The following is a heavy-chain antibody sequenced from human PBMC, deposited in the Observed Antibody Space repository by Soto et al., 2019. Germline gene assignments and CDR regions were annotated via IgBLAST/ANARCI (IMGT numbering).Heavy chain of an antibody. V-gene: IGHV4-59*01. D-gene: IGHD5-18*01. J-gene: IGHJ6*02. CDR2: IYYSGST. Sequence: SETLSLTCTVSGGSISSYYWSWIRQPPGKGLEWIGYIYYSGSTNYNPSLKSRVTISVDTSKNQFSLKLSSVTAADTAVYYCARGEYNYGPGRNYYYYGMDVWGQGTTVTVSS. CDR1: GGSISSYY. CDR3: ARGEYNYGPGRNYYYYGMDV.